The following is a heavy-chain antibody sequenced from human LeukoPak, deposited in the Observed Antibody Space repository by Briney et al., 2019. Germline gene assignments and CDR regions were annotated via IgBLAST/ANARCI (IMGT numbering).Heavy chain of an antibody. CDR3: ARAIRYCSSTSCYGFDY. V-gene: IGHV3-21*01. Sequence: GGSLRLSCAASGFTFSSYSMNCVRQAPGKGLEWVSSISSSSRYIYYADSVKGRFTISRDNAKNSLYLQMNSLRAEDTAVYYCARAIRYCSSTSCYGFDYWGQGTLVTVSS. D-gene: IGHD2-2*01. CDR2: ISSSSRYI. CDR1: GFTFSSYS. J-gene: IGHJ4*02.